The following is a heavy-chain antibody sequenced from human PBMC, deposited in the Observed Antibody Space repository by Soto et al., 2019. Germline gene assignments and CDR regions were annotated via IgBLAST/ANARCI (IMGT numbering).Heavy chain of an antibody. D-gene: IGHD3-10*01. Sequence: QVQLVESGGGVVQPGRSLRLSCAASGFTFSTYGMHWVRQAPGKGLEWVAIIWYDGRHQYYADSVKGRFTISRDHSKNTLYLEVNGLRGEDTPLYYCGRAGSGGWFGDYWGQGALVTVSS. J-gene: IGHJ4*02. CDR3: GRAGSGGWFGDY. CDR2: IWYDGRHQ. V-gene: IGHV3-33*01. CDR1: GFTFSTYG.